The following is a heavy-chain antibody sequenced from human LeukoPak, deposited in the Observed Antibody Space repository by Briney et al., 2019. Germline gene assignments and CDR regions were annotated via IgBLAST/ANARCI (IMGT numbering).Heavy chain of an antibody. V-gene: IGHV4-59*01. CDR3: SRTPGSMVRGVMRRFYFDS. J-gene: IGHJ4*02. CDR2: IYYSGST. Sequence: WIRQPPGKGLEWIGNIYYSGSTNYNPSLKSRVTISLDTSKTQFSLKLSSVTAADTAVYFCSRTPGSMVRGVMRRFYFDSWGQGALVTVSS. D-gene: IGHD3-10*01.